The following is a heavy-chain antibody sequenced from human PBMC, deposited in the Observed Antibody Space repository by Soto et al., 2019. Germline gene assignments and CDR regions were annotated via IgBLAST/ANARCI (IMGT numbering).Heavy chain of an antibody. CDR3: SRCLGVPWRANCFHP. J-gene: IGHJ5*02. V-gene: IGHV1-69*13. Sequence: ASVKVSCKASGGTFSSYAISWVRQAPGQGREWMGGIIPIFGTANYAQKFQGRVTITADESTSTAYMELSSLRSEDTAGYYCSRCLGVPWRANCFHPSCQGPLGTLSS. CDR1: GGTFSSYA. D-gene: IGHD3-16*01. CDR2: IIPIFGTA.